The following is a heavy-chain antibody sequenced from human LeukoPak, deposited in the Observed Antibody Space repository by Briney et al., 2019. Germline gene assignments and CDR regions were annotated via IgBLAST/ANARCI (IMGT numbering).Heavy chain of an antibody. J-gene: IGHJ5*02. V-gene: IGHV3-21*01. Sequence: GGSLRLSCAASGFTFSSYSMNWVRQAPGKGPEWVSSISSSSSYIYYADSVKGRFTISRDNAKNSLYLQMNSLRAEDTAVYYCASSSGDGDWFDPWGQGTLVTVSS. CDR1: GFTFSSYS. D-gene: IGHD7-27*01. CDR3: ASSSGDGDWFDP. CDR2: ISSSSSYI.